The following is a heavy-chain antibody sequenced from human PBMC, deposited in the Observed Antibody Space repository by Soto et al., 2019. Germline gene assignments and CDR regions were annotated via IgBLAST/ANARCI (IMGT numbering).Heavy chain of an antibody. CDR2: ISSSYST. V-gene: IGHV3-23*01. J-gene: IGHJ4*02. Sequence: EVQLLESGGGLVQPGGSLRLSCAASGFTFSSYTMSWVRQAPGKGLEWVSTISSSYSTYYADSVKGRFTISRDNSKNTLCLQMNSLRAEDTAIYYCAKWDYWGQGILVTVSS. CDR1: GFTFSSYT. CDR3: AKWDY.